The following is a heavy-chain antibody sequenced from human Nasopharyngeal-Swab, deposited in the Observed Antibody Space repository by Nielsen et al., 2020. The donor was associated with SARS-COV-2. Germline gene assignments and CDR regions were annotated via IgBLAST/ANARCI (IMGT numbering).Heavy chain of an antibody. D-gene: IGHD6-6*01. V-gene: IGHV4-59*01. CDR2: IYYSGST. CDR3: ARDPYSSPSRFYYGMDV. J-gene: IGHJ6*02. Sequence: SETLSLTCTVSGGSISSYYWSWIRQPPGKGLEWIGDIYYSGSTNYNPSLKSRVTISVDTSKNQFSLKLSSVTAADTAVYYCARDPYSSPSRFYYGMDVWGQGTTVTVSS. CDR1: GGSISSYY.